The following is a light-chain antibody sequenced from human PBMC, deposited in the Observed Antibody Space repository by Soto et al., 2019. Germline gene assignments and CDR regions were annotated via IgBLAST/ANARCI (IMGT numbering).Light chain of an antibody. V-gene: IGKV3-20*01. J-gene: IGKJ3*01. CDR1: QSVSSSY. Sequence: EIVLTQSPGTLSLSPGERATLSCRASQSVSSSYLAWYQQKPGQAPRLLIYDASTRATGIPDKFIGSGSGSDFSLTISRLEPEDSAMYYCQQYGKSLRFFTFGPGTKVDIK. CDR3: QQYGKSLRFFT. CDR2: DAS.